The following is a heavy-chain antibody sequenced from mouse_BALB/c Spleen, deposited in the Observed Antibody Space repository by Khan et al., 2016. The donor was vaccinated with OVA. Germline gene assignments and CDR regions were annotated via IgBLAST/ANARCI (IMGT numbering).Heavy chain of an antibody. CDR1: GFSLTSYG. J-gene: IGHJ3*01. D-gene: IGHD1-1*01. CDR3: ARNQGGYSGSSAGFAY. V-gene: IGHV2-4-1*01. CDR2: IWSGGST. Sequence: QVQLKESGPGLVQPSQSLSITCTVSGFSLTSYGVHWVRQSPGKGLEWLGVIWSGGSTDYNATFISRLSISKDNSKSQVFFKMNSLQTDDTAIYYCARNQGGYSGSSAGFAYWGQGTLVTVAA.